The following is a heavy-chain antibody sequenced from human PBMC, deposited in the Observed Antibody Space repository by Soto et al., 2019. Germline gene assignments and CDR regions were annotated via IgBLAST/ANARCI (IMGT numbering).Heavy chain of an antibody. V-gene: IGHV4-4*07. CDR1: GASITGTSY. D-gene: IGHD2-8*02. Sequence: SETLSLTCTVSGASITGTSYWSWIRQPAGKGLEWIGRFSLSGTTDYNPSLRSRVTMSADVSKNQFSLRLTSVTAADTALYYCARGMTPPGAPAWYYFDSWGQGTLVTVS. J-gene: IGHJ4*02. CDR2: FSLSGTT. CDR3: ARGMTPPGAPAWYYFDS.